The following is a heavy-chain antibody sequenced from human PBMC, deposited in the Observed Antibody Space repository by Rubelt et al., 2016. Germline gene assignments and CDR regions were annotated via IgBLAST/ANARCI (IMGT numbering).Heavy chain of an antibody. Sequence: QLQLQESGPGLVKPSETLSLTCTVSGGSISSSSYYWGWIRQPPGKGLEWIGEFNHSGSTNYNPYLKSRVTIFVDTSKNQFSLKLSSVTAADTAVYYCARARYGATTQDEYFDYWGQGTLVTVSS. J-gene: IGHJ4*02. CDR3: ARARYGATTQDEYFDY. V-gene: IGHV4-39*07. CDR2: FNHSGST. CDR1: GGSISSSSYY. D-gene: IGHD4/OR15-4a*01.